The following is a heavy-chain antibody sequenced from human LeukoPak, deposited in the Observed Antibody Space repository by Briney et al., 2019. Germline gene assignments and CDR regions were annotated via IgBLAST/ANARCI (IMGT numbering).Heavy chain of an antibody. Sequence: ASVKVSCKASGYTFTSYDINWVRQATGQGLEWMGWMNPNSGNTGYAQKFQGRVTITRNTSISTAYMELRSLRSDDTAVYYCARDSLPPGAFNFWGQGTRPTVPP. D-gene: IGHD2-21*01. J-gene: IGHJ3*01. CDR3: ARDSLPPGAFNF. V-gene: IGHV1-8*03. CDR1: GYTFTSYD. CDR2: MNPNSGNT.